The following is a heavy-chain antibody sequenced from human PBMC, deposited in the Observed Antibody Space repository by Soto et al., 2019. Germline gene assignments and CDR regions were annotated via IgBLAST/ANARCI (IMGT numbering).Heavy chain of an antibody. J-gene: IGHJ6*02. CDR1: EFTFSSYA. CDR3: ANVWPVPAPLEPSYYYYYGMDV. V-gene: IGHV3-23*01. Sequence: GGSLRLSCAASEFTFSSYAMSWVRQAPGKGLEWVSAISGSGGSTYYADSVKGRFTISRDNSKNTLYLQMNSLRAEDTAVYYCANVWPVPAPLEPSYYYYYGMDVWGQGTTVTVSS. D-gene: IGHD2-2*01. CDR2: ISGSGGST.